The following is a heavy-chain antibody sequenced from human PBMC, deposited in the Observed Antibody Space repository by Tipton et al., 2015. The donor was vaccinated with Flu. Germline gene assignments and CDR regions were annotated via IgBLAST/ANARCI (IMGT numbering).Heavy chain of an antibody. CDR1: GGSLTSDSVY. D-gene: IGHD3-9*01. CDR3: ARADWVLRSHGFDL. V-gene: IGHV4-61*02. J-gene: IGHJ3*01. CDR2: IYPSGTT. Sequence: TLSLTCSVSGGSLTSDSVYWNWIRQPAGKGLEWIGRIYPSGTTDYNPSLIGRVSMSVDTSKNQFSLKLTSVTPADTALYYCARADWVLRSHGFDLWGQGTMVNVSS.